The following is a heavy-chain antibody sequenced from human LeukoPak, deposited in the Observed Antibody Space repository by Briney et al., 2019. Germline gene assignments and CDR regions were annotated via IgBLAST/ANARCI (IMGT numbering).Heavy chain of an antibody. Sequence: GMSLRLSCAASGVTLSPYGMHWVRQAPGKGLEWVAVISYEGGTQHYADSVKGRFVISRDNPRNTLYLQMNILRTEDTAVYYCAKEGTPQVSTWYDLWGQGTQVIVSS. D-gene: IGHD3-10*01. CDR3: AKEGTPQVSTWYDL. CDR2: ISYEGGTQ. CDR1: GVTLSPYG. J-gene: IGHJ5*02. V-gene: IGHV3-30*18.